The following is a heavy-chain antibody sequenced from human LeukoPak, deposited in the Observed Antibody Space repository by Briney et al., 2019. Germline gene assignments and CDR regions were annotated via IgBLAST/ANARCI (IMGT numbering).Heavy chain of an antibody. V-gene: IGHV3-30*04. D-gene: IGHD3-16*01. CDR3: ARNYDYLDY. Sequence: GRSLRLSCAASGFIFSSYAMHWVRQAPGKGLEWVAVISYDGSNKYYADSVKGRFTISRDNSKNTLYLQMNSLRAEDTAVYYCARNYDYLDYWGQGTLVTVFS. CDR1: GFIFSSYA. CDR2: ISYDGSNK. J-gene: IGHJ4*02.